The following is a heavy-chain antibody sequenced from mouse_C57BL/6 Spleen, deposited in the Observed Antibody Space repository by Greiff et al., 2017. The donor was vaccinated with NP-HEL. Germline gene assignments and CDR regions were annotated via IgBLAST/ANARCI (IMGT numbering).Heavy chain of an antibody. CDR3: AVITTVVATRYFDV. Sequence: VQLQQSGPELVKPGASVKISCKASGYAFSSSWMNWVKQRPGKGLEWIGRIYPGDGDTNYNGKFKGKATLTADKSSSTAYMQLSSLTSEDSAVYCCAVITTVVATRYFDVWGTRTTVTVSS. V-gene: IGHV1-82*01. CDR2: IYPGDGDT. D-gene: IGHD1-1*01. CDR1: GYAFSSSW. J-gene: IGHJ1*03.